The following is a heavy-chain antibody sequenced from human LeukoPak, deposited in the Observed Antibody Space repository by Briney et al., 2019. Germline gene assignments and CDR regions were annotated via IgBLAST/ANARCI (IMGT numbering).Heavy chain of an antibody. Sequence: PSQTLSLTCTVSGYSICSGGYYWSWIRQHPGKGLEWIGHIYYSGSTYYNPSLKSRVTISVDTSKNQLSLKLSSVTAADTAVYYCARGLGRFGEILESWGQGTLVTVSS. CDR3: ARGLGRFGEILES. J-gene: IGHJ5*02. D-gene: IGHD3-10*01. V-gene: IGHV4-31*03. CDR1: GYSICSGGYY. CDR2: IYYSGST.